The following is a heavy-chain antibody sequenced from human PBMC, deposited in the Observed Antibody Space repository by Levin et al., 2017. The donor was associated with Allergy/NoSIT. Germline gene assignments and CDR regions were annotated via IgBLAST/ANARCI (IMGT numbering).Heavy chain of an antibody. CDR3: ARDGHSSSWYGYYYYGMDG. CDR1: GYTFTSYG. D-gene: IGHD6-13*01. V-gene: IGHV1-18*01. J-gene: IGHJ6*02. CDR2: ISAYNGNT. Sequence: ASVKVSCKASGYTFTSYGISWVRQAPGQGLEWMGWISAYNGNTNYAQKLQGRVTMTTDTSTSTAYMELRSLRSDDTAVYYCARDGHSSSWYGYYYYGMDGWGQGTTVTVSS.